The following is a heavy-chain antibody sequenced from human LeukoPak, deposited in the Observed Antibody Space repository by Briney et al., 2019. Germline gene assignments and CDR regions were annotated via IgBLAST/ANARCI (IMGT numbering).Heavy chain of an antibody. V-gene: IGHV3-53*01. Sequence: GGSLRLSCAASGFTVSSNYMSWVRQAPGKGLEWVSVVYSGGSTYYGDSVKGRFTISTDNSKDTLYLQLNSLRAEDTAVYYCARDRSYYDNSGYYGWYFDLWGRGTLVTVSS. J-gene: IGHJ2*01. D-gene: IGHD3-22*01. CDR1: GFTVSSNY. CDR3: ARDRSYYDNSGYYGWYFDL. CDR2: VYSGGST.